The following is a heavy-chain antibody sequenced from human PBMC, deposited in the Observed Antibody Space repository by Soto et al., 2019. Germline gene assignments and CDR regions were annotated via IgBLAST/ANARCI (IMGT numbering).Heavy chain of an antibody. Sequence: PGGSLRLSCAASGFTFSNYGMHWVRQAPGKGLEWVAIIWHDGNNKYYADSVRGRFIISRDNSKNRLYLQMNSLRAEDTAVYYCALDVPGPSGSYGMDVFGQGAPVTFS. V-gene: IGHV3-33*01. CDR1: GFTFSNYG. CDR2: IWHDGNNK. J-gene: IGHJ6*02. D-gene: IGHD1-1*01. CDR3: ALDVPGPSGSYGMDV.